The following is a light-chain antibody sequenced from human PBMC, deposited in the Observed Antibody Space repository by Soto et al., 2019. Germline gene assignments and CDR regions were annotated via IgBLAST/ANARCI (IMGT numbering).Light chain of an antibody. Sequence: EIVLTQSPGTLSLSPGERATLSCRASQSVSTRYLVWYQQKPGQAPRLLIYGASSRATGIPDRFSGSGSGTDFTLTISRLEPEDFAVYYCQQYGSSPVYTFGQGTKLEIK. CDR2: GAS. J-gene: IGKJ2*01. V-gene: IGKV3-20*01. CDR1: QSVSTRY. CDR3: QQYGSSPVYT.